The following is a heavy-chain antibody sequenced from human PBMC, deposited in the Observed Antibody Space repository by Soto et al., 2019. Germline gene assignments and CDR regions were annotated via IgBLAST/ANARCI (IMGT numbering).Heavy chain of an antibody. CDR1: GYSISSCYY. V-gene: IGHV4-38-2*02. CDR3: ARDKPRGSRFDY. D-gene: IGHD3-10*01. Sequence: SETLSLTCAVSGYSISSCYYWGWIRQPPGKGLEWIGSIYHSGSTYYNPSLKSRVTISVDTSKNQFSLKLSSVTAADTAVYYCARDKPRGSRFDYCGQGTLVTVSS. J-gene: IGHJ4*02. CDR2: IYHSGST.